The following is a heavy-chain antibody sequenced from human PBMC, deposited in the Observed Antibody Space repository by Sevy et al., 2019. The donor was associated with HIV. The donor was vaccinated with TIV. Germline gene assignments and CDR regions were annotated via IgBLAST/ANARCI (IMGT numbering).Heavy chain of an antibody. CDR2: IKSKTDGGTT. CDR1: GFTFSNAW. Sequence: GGSLRLSCAASGFTFSNAWMSWVRQAPGKGLEWVGRIKSKTDGGTTDYAAPVKGRFTISRDDSKNTLYLQMNSLKTEVTAVYYCTTTLNYGDYVDYWGQGTLVTVSS. CDR3: TTTLNYGDYVDY. D-gene: IGHD4-17*01. J-gene: IGHJ4*02. V-gene: IGHV3-15*01.